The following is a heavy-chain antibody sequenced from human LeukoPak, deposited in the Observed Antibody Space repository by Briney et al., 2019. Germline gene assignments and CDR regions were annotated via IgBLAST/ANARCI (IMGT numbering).Heavy chain of an antibody. CDR2: INAGNGNT. CDR3: ARGKNYDILTGYYRGWFDP. CDR1: GYTFTSYA. J-gene: IGHJ5*02. Sequence: ASVKVSCKASGYTFTSYAMHWVRRAPGQRLEWMGWINAGNGNTKYSQKFQGRVTITRDTSASTAYMELSSLRSEDTAVYYCARGKNYDILTGYYRGWFDPWGQGTLVTVSS. D-gene: IGHD3-9*01. V-gene: IGHV1-3*01.